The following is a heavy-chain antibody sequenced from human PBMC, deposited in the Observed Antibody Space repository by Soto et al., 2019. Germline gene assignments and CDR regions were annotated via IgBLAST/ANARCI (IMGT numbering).Heavy chain of an antibody. V-gene: IGHV3-11*01. J-gene: IGHJ4*02. CDR1: GFDVSESY. Sequence: GSLRFSCVASGFDVSESYIAWIRQAPGKGLEWISYTSGSADTTYYADSVKGRFTMSRDNAKNSLYLQMSSLKRDHTAVYYCERATYMGFGLHSWRQGTLVIV. CDR3: ERATYMGFGLHS. D-gene: IGHD1-1*01. CDR2: TSGSADTT.